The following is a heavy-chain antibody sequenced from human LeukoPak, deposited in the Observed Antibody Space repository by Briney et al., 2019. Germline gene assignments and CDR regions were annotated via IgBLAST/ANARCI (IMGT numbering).Heavy chain of an antibody. CDR3: ARGLDYYFDY. V-gene: IGHV4-31*03. CDR2: IYYSGST. D-gene: IGHD3-10*01. J-gene: IGHJ4*02. Sequence: SEALSLTCTVSGGSISSGGYYWSWIRQHPGKGLEWIGYIYYSGSTYHNPSLKSRVTISVDTSKNQFSLKLSSVTAADTAVYYCARGLDYYFDYWGQGTLVTVSS. CDR1: GGSISSGGYY.